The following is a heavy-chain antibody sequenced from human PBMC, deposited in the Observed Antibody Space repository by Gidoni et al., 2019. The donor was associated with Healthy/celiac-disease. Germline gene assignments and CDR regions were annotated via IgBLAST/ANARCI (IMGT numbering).Heavy chain of an antibody. CDR2: ISSSSSTI. Sequence: EVQLVESGGGLVQPGGSLRLSCAASGFTFSSYSMNWVRQAPGKGLEWVSYISSSSSTIYYADSVKGRFTISRDNAKNSLYLQMNSLRDEDTAVYYCASSLDSMVRGVLYYFDYWGQGTLVTVSS. D-gene: IGHD3-10*01. J-gene: IGHJ4*02. CDR1: GFTFSSYS. CDR3: ASSLDSMVRGVLYYFDY. V-gene: IGHV3-48*02.